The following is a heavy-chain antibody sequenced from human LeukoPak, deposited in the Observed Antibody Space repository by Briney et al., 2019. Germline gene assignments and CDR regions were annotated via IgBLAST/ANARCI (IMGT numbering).Heavy chain of an antibody. CDR1: GLTFSSYW. CDR3: ARDAAGYSGYYGMDV. J-gene: IGHJ6*02. Sequence: GGSLRLSCAASGLTFSSYWMSWVRQAPGKGLEWVAKIKKDGSEKDYVDAVKGRFTISRDNAKNSLYLQMNSLRDEDTAVYYCARDAAGYSGYYGMDVWGQGTTVTVSS. CDR2: IKKDGSEK. D-gene: IGHD5-12*01. V-gene: IGHV3-7*01.